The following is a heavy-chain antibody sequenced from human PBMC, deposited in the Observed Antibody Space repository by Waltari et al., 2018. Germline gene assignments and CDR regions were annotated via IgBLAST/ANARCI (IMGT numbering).Heavy chain of an antibody. CDR3: AKHSGYDSFPIRFDP. V-gene: IGHV3-23*01. J-gene: IGHJ5*02. D-gene: IGHD5-12*01. CDR2: SNVDGENT. Sequence: EVQLLESGGDLVQPGGSLRLSCVASGFTFSNSAITWVRQAPWKGPEWVLSSNVDGENTYYADVVKGRCTISRDSAENTLDLQMNSLRAEDTALYYCAKHSGYDSFPIRFDPWGQGTLVTVSS. CDR1: GFTFSNSA.